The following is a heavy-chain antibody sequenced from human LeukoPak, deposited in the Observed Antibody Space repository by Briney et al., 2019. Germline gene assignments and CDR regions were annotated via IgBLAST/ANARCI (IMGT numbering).Heavy chain of an antibody. CDR3: ARDALDSSGWFYHGMDV. J-gene: IGHJ6*02. D-gene: IGHD6-19*01. CDR1: GGSISSYY. V-gene: IGHV4-4*07. CDR2: FYTGGST. Sequence: SETLSLTCTVSGGSISSYYWNWIRQSAGRGLEWIGRFYTGGSTNYSPSLKSRVTMSVDTSKNQFSLKLTSVIAADTAVYYCARDALDSSGWFYHGMDVWGQGTTVTVSS.